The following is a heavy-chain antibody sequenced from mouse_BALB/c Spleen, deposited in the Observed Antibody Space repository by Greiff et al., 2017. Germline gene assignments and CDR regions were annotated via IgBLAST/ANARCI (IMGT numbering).Heavy chain of an antibody. Sequence: EVMLVESGGGLAQPGGSRKISCAASGFTFSSFGMHWVRQAPEKGLEWVAYISSGSGTIYYANTVKGRFTISRDKPKNTQFLQMTSLRAEDTAMYYCARYYFDYWGQGTTLTVSS. CDR3: ARYYFDY. CDR2: ISSGSGTI. J-gene: IGHJ2*01. CDR1: GFTFSSFG. V-gene: IGHV5-17*02.